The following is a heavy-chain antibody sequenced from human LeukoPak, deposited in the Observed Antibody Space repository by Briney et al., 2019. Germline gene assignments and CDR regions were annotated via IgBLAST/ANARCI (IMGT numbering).Heavy chain of an antibody. D-gene: IGHD5-18*01. J-gene: IGHJ6*03. CDR3: ARVGSYGRTNYYYMDV. V-gene: IGHV4-61*02. CDR1: GGSISSGSYY. Sequence: SETLSLTCTVSGGSISSGSYYWSWIRQPAGKGLEWIGRIYTSGSTNYNPSLKSRVTISVDTSKNQFSLKLSSVTAADTAVYYCARVGSYGRTNYYYMDVWGKGTTVTISS. CDR2: IYTSGST.